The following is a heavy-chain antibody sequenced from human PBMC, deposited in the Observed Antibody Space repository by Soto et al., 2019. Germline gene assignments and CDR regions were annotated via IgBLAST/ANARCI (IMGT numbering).Heavy chain of an antibody. CDR3: ATVPMIVVDNSDY. CDR2: IYYSGRT. Sequence: SETLSLTCTVSGGSISSSSYYWGWIRQPPGKGLEWIGSIYYSGRTYYNPSLRSRVTISVDTSKNQFSLKLSSVTAAETAVYYCATVPMIVVDNSDYWGQGNLVTVSS. V-gene: IGHV4-39*01. D-gene: IGHD3-22*01. J-gene: IGHJ4*02. CDR1: GGSISSSSYY.